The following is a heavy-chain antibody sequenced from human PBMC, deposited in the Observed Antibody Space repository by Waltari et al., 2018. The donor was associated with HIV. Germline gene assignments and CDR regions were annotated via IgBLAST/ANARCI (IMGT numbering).Heavy chain of an antibody. Sequence: QVQLKESGPGLVKPSETLSLTCNVSGGSMTTHYWSWIRQSPGKGLEWIGYVYSSGNINYNPSLKSRVTIVVDTSKNQFSLKLRSVTAADTAVYYCARAPVHLRGYFYYGMDVWGQGTTVTVSS. CDR1: GGSMTTHY. CDR3: ARAPVHLRGYFYYGMDV. CDR2: VYSSGNI. J-gene: IGHJ6*02. V-gene: IGHV4-59*11. D-gene: IGHD3-3*01.